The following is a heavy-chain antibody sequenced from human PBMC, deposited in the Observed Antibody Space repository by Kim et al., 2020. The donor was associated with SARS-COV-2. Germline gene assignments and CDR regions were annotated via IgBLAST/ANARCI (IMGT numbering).Heavy chain of an antibody. J-gene: IGHJ4*02. D-gene: IGHD3-10*01. CDR1: GYTFTDYF. CDR2: INPSSGDT. Sequence: ASVKVSCKGSGYTFTDYFIQWVRQAPGQGLEWMGIINPSSGDTTYAPRFQGRVSMTRDTSTSIVYMEVSRLSSGDTARYYCARDFTLVRGPGGYWGQGTLVTVSS. V-gene: IGHV1-46*01. CDR3: ARDFTLVRGPGGY.